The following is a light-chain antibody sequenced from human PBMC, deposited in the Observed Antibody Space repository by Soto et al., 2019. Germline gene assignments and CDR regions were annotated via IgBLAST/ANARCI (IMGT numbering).Light chain of an antibody. J-gene: IGKJ5*01. CDR2: DVP. CDR1: QSVSKC. Sequence: EIVLTQSPATLSLSPGERATLSCRASQSVSKCLAWYQQKPGQAPRLLIYDVPSRTPGIPARFSGSGSGTDFTLTISSLEPEDFAVYYCQQCNNWPPITFGQGTRLEIK. CDR3: QQCNNWPPIT. V-gene: IGKV3-11*01.